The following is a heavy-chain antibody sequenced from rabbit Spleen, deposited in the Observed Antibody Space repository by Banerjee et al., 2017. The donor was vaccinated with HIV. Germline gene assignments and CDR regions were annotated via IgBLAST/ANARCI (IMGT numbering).Heavy chain of an antibody. Sequence: QLKETGGGLVQPGESLTLSCKTSGFDFTTYSMSWVRQAPGKGLEWIGAIYTGRGGTDYANWVNGRFTISSDNAQYTVHLQMNSLTAADTATYFCARDVVDRDGLDLWGPGTLVTVS. CDR3: ARDVVDRDGLDL. J-gene: IGHJ6*01. CDR1: GFDFTTYS. V-gene: IGHV1S7*01. CDR2: IYTGRGGT. D-gene: IGHD3-3*01.